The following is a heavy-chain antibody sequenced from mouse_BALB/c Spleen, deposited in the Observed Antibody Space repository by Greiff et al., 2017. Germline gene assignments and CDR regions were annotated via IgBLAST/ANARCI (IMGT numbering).Heavy chain of an antibody. CDR1: GFTFSSFG. J-gene: IGHJ4*01. CDR2: ISNGGGST. D-gene: IGHD1-1*01. Sequence: EVQVVESGGGLVQPGGSRKLSCAASGFTFSSFGMHWVRQAPEKGLEWVAYISNGGGSTYYPDTVKGRFTISRDNAKNTLYLQMSSLKSEDTAMYYCARGSGGGYAMDYWGQGTSVTVSS. CDR3: ARGSGGGYAMDY. V-gene: IGHV5-12-2*01.